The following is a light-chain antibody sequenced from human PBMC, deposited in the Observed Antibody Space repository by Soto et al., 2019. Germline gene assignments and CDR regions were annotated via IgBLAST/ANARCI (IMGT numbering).Light chain of an antibody. CDR2: LGA. J-gene: IGKJ4*01. Sequence: DVVMTQSPLSLPVTPGEPASISCRSRRSLLSSNGYNYLNWYLQKPGQSPQLLVYLGANRATGVPDRVGGSRSGGDNTLNSSCVEAEDVGVYYWAQDLHPPLTFSVGTKVDIK. CDR3: AQDLHPPLT. V-gene: IGKV2-28*01. CDR1: RSLLSSNGYNY.